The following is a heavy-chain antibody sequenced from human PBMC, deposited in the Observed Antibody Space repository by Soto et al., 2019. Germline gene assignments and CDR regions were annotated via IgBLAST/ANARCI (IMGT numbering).Heavy chain of an antibody. J-gene: IGHJ3*02. V-gene: IGHV1-69*02. D-gene: IGHD3-22*01. CDR1: GGTFSSYT. CDR2: IIPILGIA. Sequence: QVQLVQSGAEVKKPGSSVKVSCKASGGTFSSYTISWVRQAPGQGLEWMGRIIPILGIANYAQKFQGRVTITADKTTSTAYMELSSLRSEDTAVYYCARGTYYYDSSGYYSHDAFDIWGQGTMVTVSS. CDR3: ARGTYYYDSSGYYSHDAFDI.